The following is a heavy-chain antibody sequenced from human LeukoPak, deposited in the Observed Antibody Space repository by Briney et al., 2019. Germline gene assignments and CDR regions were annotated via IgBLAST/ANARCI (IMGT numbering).Heavy chain of an antibody. V-gene: IGHV3-66*01. CDR3: ARDESFDY. J-gene: IGHJ4*02. Sequence: PGGSLRLSCAASGFTVSSTYMSWVRQAPGKGLEWVSVIYTGGSTYYAASVKGRFTISRDNSKNPLYLQMNTLRADDTAVYYCARDESFDYWGQGTLVTVSS. CDR1: GFTVSSTY. CDR2: IYTGGST.